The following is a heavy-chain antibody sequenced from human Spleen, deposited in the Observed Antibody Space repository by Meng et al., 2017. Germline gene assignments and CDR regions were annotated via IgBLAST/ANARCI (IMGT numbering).Heavy chain of an antibody. CDR3: VRDNYGPDY. V-gene: IGHV3-74*01. J-gene: IGHJ4*02. D-gene: IGHD3-10*01. CDR1: GFIFRNFQ. Sequence: GQWGEAGGGVVQPGGSLRLSCVASGFIFRNFQMHWLRQAPGEGLVWVARLHGDGSGPIYADSVKGRFTIYRDNLRNTLDLQMDSLRVDDTAIYYCVRDNYGPDYWGRGTLVTVSS. CDR2: LHGDGSGP.